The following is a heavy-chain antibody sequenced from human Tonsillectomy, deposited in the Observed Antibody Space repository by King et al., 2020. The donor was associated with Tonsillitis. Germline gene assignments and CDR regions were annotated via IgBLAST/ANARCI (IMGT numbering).Heavy chain of an antibody. CDR2: IYYSGST. CDR3: ARGRCISPWGGSGSSYFNY. D-gene: IGHD3-10*01. V-gene: IGHV4-59*01. J-gene: IGHJ4*02. CDR1: GGSFSSYY. Sequence: VQLQESGPGLVRPSETLSLTCTVSGGSFSSYYWSWIRQPPGKGLEWIGYIYYSGSTNYNPSLKSRVTISVDTSKNQFSLKLSSVIAADTAVYYCARGRCISPWGGSGSSYFNYWGQGTLVTVSS.